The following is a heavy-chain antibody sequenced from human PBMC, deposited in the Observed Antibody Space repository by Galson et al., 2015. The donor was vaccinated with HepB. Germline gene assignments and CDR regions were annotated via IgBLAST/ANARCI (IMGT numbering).Heavy chain of an antibody. D-gene: IGHD3-3*01. V-gene: IGHV5-51*01. J-gene: IGHJ4*02. Sequence: QSGAEVKKTGESLKISCKGFEYSFTSYWIGWVRQMPGKGLEWMGIINPADSDIRYSPSFQGRVTISVDKSITTAYLQWSSLKASDTAIYYCARIWFYDYWSGYYFDYWGQGTLVTVSS. CDR1: EYSFTSYW. CDR3: ARIWFYDYWSGYYFDY. CDR2: INPADSDI.